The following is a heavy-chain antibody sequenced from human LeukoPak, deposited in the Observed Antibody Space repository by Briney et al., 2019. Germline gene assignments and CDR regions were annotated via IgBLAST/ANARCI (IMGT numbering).Heavy chain of an antibody. V-gene: IGHV3-23*01. CDR1: GFAFSSYA. D-gene: IGHD3-10*01. CDR3: AKAFRGASSRSGY. J-gene: IGHJ4*02. CDR2: ISGSGGST. Sequence: GGSLRLSCAASGFAFSSYAMSWVRQAPGKGLEWVSAISGSGGSTYYADSVKGRFTISRDNSKNTLYLQMNSLRAEDTAVYYCAKAFRGASSRSGYWGQGTLVTVSS.